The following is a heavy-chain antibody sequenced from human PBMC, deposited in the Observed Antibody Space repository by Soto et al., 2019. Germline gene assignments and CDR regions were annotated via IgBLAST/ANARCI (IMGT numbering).Heavy chain of an antibody. CDR1: GGSFSGYY. J-gene: IGHJ3*02. V-gene: IGHV4-34*01. CDR3: ARARRAPYSSGWYDAFDI. D-gene: IGHD6-19*01. CDR2: INHSGST. Sequence: SETLSLTCAVYGGSFSGYYWSWIRRPPGKGLEWIGEINHSGSTNYNPSLKSRVTISVDTSKNQFSLKLSSVTAADTAVYYCARARRAPYSSGWYDAFDIWGQGTMVTVSS.